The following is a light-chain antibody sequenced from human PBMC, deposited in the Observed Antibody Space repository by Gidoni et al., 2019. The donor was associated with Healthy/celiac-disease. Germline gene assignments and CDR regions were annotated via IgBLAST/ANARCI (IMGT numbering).Light chain of an antibody. CDR3: QAWDSSLYV. Sequence: SYELTQPHSVSLSPGQTASIPCTGDKLVDKYACWYHQKTGQSPVLVIYKESKPPSGRHERVSGSNSGNTATLTISGTQAMDEADYYCQAWDSSLYVFGTGTKVTVL. V-gene: IGLV3-1*01. CDR2: KES. J-gene: IGLJ1*01. CDR1: KLVDKY.